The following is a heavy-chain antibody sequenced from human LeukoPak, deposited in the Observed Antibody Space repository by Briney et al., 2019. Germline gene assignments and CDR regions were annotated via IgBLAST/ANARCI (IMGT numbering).Heavy chain of an antibody. CDR3: ARGNAARPFYYYYYMDV. Sequence: ASVKVSCKATGYTFIAYWMHWVRQAPGQGLEWMGRIDPNSGGTSSAQKFQGRVTMTRDTSISTVYMELSGLRSDDTAMYYCARGNAARPFYYYYYMDVWGKGTTVTVSS. J-gene: IGHJ6*03. CDR1: GYTFIAYW. D-gene: IGHD6-6*01. CDR2: IDPNSGGT. V-gene: IGHV1-2*02.